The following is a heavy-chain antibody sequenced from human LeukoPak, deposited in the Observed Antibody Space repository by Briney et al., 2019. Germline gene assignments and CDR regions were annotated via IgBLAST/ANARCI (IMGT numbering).Heavy chain of an antibody. Sequence: PSETLSLTCAVYGGSFSGYYWSWIRQPPGKGLEWIGEINHSGSTNYNPSLKSRVTISVDTPKNQFSLKLNSVTAADTAVYYCARAEHIVVVPRGLYLDSWGQGTLVTVSS. J-gene: IGHJ4*02. CDR2: INHSGST. CDR3: ARAEHIVVVPRGLYLDS. CDR1: GGSFSGYY. D-gene: IGHD2-21*01. V-gene: IGHV4-34*01.